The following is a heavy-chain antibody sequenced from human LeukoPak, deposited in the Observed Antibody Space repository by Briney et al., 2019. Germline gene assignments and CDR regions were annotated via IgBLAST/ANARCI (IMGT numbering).Heavy chain of an antibody. CDR3: ARQSTIAAAKIDP. V-gene: IGHV4-39*01. J-gene: IGHJ5*02. D-gene: IGHD6-25*01. Sequence: SETLSLTCTVSGGSIRSSYYYWGWIRQPPGRGLEWIGNIYYRGNTFYSPSLKSRVTVSVDTSKNQFSLKLNSVTAADTAIYYCARQSTIAAAKIDPWGQGSLVTVSS. CDR2: IYYRGNT. CDR1: GGSIRSSYYY.